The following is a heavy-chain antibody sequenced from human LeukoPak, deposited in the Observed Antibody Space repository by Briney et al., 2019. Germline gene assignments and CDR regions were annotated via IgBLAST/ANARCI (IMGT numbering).Heavy chain of an antibody. CDR3: ARALCDGDCYTRHFDH. CDR2: IDPNGGAT. Sequence: GASVKVSCKASGYTFTDYYIHWVRQVPGQGLEWVGVIDPNGGATSYGKKVQGRRTVTRDTATSTVYLEVSSLRSEDTAIYYCARALCDGDCYTRHFDHWGQGTLVTVSS. J-gene: IGHJ4*02. V-gene: IGHV1-46*01. CDR1: GYTFTDYY. D-gene: IGHD2-21*02.